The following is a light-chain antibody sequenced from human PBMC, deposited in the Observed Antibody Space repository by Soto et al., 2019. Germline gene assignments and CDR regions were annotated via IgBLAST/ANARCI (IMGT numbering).Light chain of an antibody. V-gene: IGKV3-11*01. Sequence: PGARATLSCRASQRVGGSLDWYQQKPGQAPRLLIYDASNRASGIPARFSGSGSGTDFTLTISSLEPEDLAVYYCHQRSNWPPLTFGGGTKVEIK. CDR1: QRVGGS. CDR3: HQRSNWPPLT. CDR2: DAS. J-gene: IGKJ4*01.